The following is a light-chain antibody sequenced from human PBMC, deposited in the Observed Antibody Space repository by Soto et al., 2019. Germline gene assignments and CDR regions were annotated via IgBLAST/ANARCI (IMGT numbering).Light chain of an antibody. Sequence: VMTQSPDSLAVSLGERATIPCKSSQSVLSSGNNNNDFAWYQQKPGQPPRLLTYWASTRESAAPDRFSGSGSGTDFTPAISSLQAEDVAVYYCQQYRRTPLTCGGGTKVEIK. J-gene: IGKJ4*01. V-gene: IGKV4-1*01. CDR3: QQYRRTPLT. CDR2: WAS. CDR1: QSVLSSGNNNND.